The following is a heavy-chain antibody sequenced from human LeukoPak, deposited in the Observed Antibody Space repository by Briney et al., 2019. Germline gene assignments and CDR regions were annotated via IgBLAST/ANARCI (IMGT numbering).Heavy chain of an antibody. CDR1: GYTFTSYV. Sequence: SSVKVSCKASGYTFTSYVINWVRPATGQGLEWMGWMNPNSGKTGYAQKFQGTVTMTRNTSISTAYMELSSLRAEDTAVYYCARGLLSSSNWGQGTLVTVSS. J-gene: IGHJ4*02. CDR3: ARGLLSSSN. D-gene: IGHD6-6*01. V-gene: IGHV1-8*01. CDR2: MNPNSGKT.